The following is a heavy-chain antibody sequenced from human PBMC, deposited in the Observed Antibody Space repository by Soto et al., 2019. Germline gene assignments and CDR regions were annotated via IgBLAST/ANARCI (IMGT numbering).Heavy chain of an antibody. Sequence: QVQLVQSGAEVKKLGSSVKVSCKASGGTFSSYAISWVRQAPGQGLEWMGGIIPIFGTANYAQKFQGRVTITADESTSTAYMELSSLRSEDTALYYCARDPHYYGSGSHGYWGQGTLVTVSS. CDR1: GGTFSSYA. CDR3: ARDPHYYGSGSHGY. D-gene: IGHD3-10*01. CDR2: IIPIFGTA. J-gene: IGHJ4*02. V-gene: IGHV1-69*01.